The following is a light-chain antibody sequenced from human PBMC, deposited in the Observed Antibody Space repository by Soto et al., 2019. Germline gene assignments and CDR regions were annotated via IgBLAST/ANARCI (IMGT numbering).Light chain of an antibody. V-gene: IGKV1-39*01. J-gene: IGKJ5*01. CDR2: SAS. Sequence: DIQMTQSPSSLPASVGDRVTITCRASQSISSYLNWYQQKPGKAPKLLIYSASSLQSGVPSRFSGSGSGTEFTRTISSVQPDDFATYYCQQYDNLPITFGQGTRLEIK. CDR1: QSISSY. CDR3: QQYDNLPIT.